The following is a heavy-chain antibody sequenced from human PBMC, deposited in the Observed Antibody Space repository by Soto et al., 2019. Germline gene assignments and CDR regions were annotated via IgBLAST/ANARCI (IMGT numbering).Heavy chain of an antibody. Sequence: VSVKVSCKASGYAFTVYYMHWVRQAPGQGLEWMGWINPNSGGTNYAQKFQGWVTMTRDTSISTAYMELSGLRSDDTAVYYCARVRRDGYNFDAFDIWGQGTMVTVSS. CDR2: INPNSGGT. D-gene: IGHD5-12*01. CDR1: GYAFTVYY. CDR3: ARVRRDGYNFDAFDI. J-gene: IGHJ3*02. V-gene: IGHV1-2*04.